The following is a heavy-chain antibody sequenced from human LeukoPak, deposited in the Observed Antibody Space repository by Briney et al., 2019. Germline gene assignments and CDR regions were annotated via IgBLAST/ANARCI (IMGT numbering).Heavy chain of an antibody. CDR1: GYTFTSFG. J-gene: IGHJ4*02. Sequence: ASVKVSCKASASGYTFTSFGISWVRQAPGQGLEWMGWISAYNGNTNYAQKLQGRVTMTTDTSTSTAYMELRSLRSDDTAVYYCARASGEQWLVDYLDYWGQGTLVTVSS. CDR2: ISAYNGNT. V-gene: IGHV1-18*01. D-gene: IGHD6-19*01. CDR3: ARASGEQWLVDYLDY.